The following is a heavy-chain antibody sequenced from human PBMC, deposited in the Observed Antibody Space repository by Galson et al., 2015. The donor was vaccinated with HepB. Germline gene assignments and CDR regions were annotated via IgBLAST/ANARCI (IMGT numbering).Heavy chain of an antibody. Sequence: SLRLSDTASGFTVGTNYMSWVRQAPRRGLECVSTIYSGDNTDYADSVRGRFTNSRYNPKNTLYLQMNSLRPEDTAVYYCARGYTSSWYSGLGYWGQGTPVTVSS. CDR2: IYSGDNT. V-gene: IGHV3-53*01. J-gene: IGHJ4*02. CDR3: ARGYTSSWYSGLGY. CDR1: GFTVGTNY. D-gene: IGHD6-13*01.